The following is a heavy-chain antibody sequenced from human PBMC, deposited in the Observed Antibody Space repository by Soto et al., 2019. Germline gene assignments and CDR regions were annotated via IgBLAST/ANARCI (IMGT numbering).Heavy chain of an antibody. CDR3: ARGGQLERRNAFDS. J-gene: IGHJ3*02. CDR2: INHSGST. Sequence: PSETLSLTCAVYGGSFSGYYWSWIRQPPGKGLEWIGEINHSGSTNYNPSLKSRVTISVDTSKNQFSLKLSSVTAADTAVYYCARGGQLERRNAFDSWGQETMVTVSS. D-gene: IGHD1-1*01. V-gene: IGHV4-34*01. CDR1: GGSFSGYY.